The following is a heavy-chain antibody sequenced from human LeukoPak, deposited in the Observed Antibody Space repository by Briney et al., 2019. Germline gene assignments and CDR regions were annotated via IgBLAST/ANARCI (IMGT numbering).Heavy chain of an antibody. J-gene: IGHJ4*02. V-gene: IGHV4-59*12. D-gene: IGHD2-2*01. CDR2: IYYTGST. CDR1: GGSISTYY. Sequence: PSETLSLTCTVFGGSISTYYWSWIRQPPGKGLEWIGSIYYTGSTNYNPSLKSRVTISVDMSKNQFSLQLNSVTPEDTAVYYCARGHSGGSYDIVVAGHFDYWGQGTLVTVSS. CDR3: ARGHSGGSYDIVVAGHFDY.